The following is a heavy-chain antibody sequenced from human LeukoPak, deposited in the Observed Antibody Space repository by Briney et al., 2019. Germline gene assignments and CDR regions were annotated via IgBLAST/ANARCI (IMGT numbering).Heavy chain of an antibody. D-gene: IGHD6-6*01. CDR2: INPSGGST. Sequence: GASVKVSCKASGYTFTGYYMHWVRQAPGQGLEWMGIINPSGGSTSYAQKFQGRVTMTRDTSTSTVYMELSSLRSEDTAVYYCARVRQQLDGMDVWGQGTTVTVSS. V-gene: IGHV1-46*01. CDR3: ARVRQQLDGMDV. J-gene: IGHJ6*02. CDR1: GYTFTGYY.